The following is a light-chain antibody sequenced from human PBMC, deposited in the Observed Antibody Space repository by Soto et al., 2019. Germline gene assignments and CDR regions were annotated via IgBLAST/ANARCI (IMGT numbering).Light chain of an antibody. CDR3: QAWDTNTVV. J-gene: IGLJ1*01. Sequence: SYELTQPPSVSVSPGQTASITCSGYNLGDKYVFWYQLKPGQSPVEVIYEDSERPSNIPERFSGSTSGNTATLTIRGTQPMDEADYYCQAWDTNTVVFGTGTKATVL. CDR1: NLGDKY. V-gene: IGLV3-1*01. CDR2: EDS.